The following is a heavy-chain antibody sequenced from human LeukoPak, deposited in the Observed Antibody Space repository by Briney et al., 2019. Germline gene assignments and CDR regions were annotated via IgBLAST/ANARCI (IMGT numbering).Heavy chain of an antibody. V-gene: IGHV3-23*01. CDR1: GFTFSSYA. CDR2: ISGSGGST. Sequence: PGGSLRLSCAASGFTFSSYAMSWVRQVPGKGLEWVSAISGSGGSTYYADSVKGRFTISRDDAKNSLYLQMNSLRAEDTAVYYCARPRITVFGVVPWAFDVWGQGTMVTVSS. CDR3: ARPRITVFGVVPWAFDV. J-gene: IGHJ3*01. D-gene: IGHD3-3*01.